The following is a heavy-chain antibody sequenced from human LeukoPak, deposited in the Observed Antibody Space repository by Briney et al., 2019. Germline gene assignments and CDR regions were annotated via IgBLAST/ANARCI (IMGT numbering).Heavy chain of an antibody. D-gene: IGHD4-23*01. J-gene: IGHJ4*02. Sequence: SETLSLTCTVSGGSISSYYWSWIRQPPGKGLEWIGYIFYSGSTNYNPSLESRVTMSVDTSKNQFSLKLRSVTAADTAVYYCARHSVAPDYWGQGTLVTVSS. V-gene: IGHV4-59*08. CDR1: GGSISSYY. CDR3: ARHSVAPDY. CDR2: IFYSGST.